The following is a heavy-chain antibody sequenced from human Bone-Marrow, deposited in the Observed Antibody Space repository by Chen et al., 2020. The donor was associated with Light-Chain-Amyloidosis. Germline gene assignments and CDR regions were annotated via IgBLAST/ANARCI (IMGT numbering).Heavy chain of an antibody. V-gene: IGHV3-53*01. J-gene: IGHJ4*02. D-gene: IGHD2-21*01. CDR2: IYSGGTT. Sequence: EVQLVESGGRLVQPGGSLKLSCAVSGFTVSNAYMSWIRQAPGKGLEWVSSIYSGGTTVYADSVKGRFTISRDNFENNIFLQMSSLRVDDTAMYFCASGLRYCVGDSCPNYWGPGTLVTVSS. CDR3: ASGLRYCVGDSCPNY. CDR1: GFTVSNAY.